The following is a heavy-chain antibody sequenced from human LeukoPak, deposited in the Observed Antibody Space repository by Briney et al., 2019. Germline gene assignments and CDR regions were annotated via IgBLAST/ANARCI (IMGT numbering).Heavy chain of an antibody. D-gene: IGHD1-7*01. CDR3: ATAVRNWNSLDP. CDR1: GYTFTSYD. J-gene: IGHJ5*02. Sequence: ASVKVSCKASGYTFTSYDINWVRQATGQGLEWMGWMNPNSGNTGYAQKFQGRVTMTRNTSISTAYMELSSLRSEDTAVYYCATAVRNWNSLDPWGQGTLVTVSS. V-gene: IGHV1-8*01. CDR2: MNPNSGNT.